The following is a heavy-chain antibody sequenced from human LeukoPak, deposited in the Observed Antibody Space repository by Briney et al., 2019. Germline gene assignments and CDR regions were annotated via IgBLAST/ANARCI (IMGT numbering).Heavy chain of an antibody. Sequence: GGSLRLSCAASGFTFRSYAMSWVRQAPGKGLEWVSVIYSGGSTYYADSVKGRFTISRDNSKNTLYLQMNSLRAEDTAVYYCARDMELRSENAFDIWGQGTMVTVSS. CDR2: IYSGGST. CDR1: GFTFRSYA. J-gene: IGHJ3*02. D-gene: IGHD1-26*01. CDR3: ARDMELRSENAFDI. V-gene: IGHV3-66*01.